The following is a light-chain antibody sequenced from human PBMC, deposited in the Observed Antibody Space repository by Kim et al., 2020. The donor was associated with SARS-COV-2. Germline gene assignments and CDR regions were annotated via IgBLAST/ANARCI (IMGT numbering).Light chain of an antibody. CDR2: AAS. Sequence: ASVGDRVNITCRATQSITSYLNWYQQKPGKAPKLLIYAASTLQSGVPSRFSGSGSGTDLTLTISSLQAEDFATYYCQQSYSSPWTFGQGTKVDIK. CDR3: QQSYSSPWT. J-gene: IGKJ1*01. CDR1: QSITSY. V-gene: IGKV1-39*01.